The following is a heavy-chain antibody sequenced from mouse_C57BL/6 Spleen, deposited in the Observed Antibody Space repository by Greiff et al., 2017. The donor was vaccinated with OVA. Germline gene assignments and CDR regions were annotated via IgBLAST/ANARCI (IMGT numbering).Heavy chain of an antibody. Sequence: QVQLKESGPGLVAPSQSLSITCTVSGFSLTSYAISWVRQPPGKGLEWLGVIWTGGGTNYNSALKSRLSISKDNSKSQVFLKMNSLQTDDTARYDCARFPHDYGLYYFDYWGQGTTRTVSS. CDR3: ARFPHDYGLYYFDY. D-gene: IGHD2-4*01. J-gene: IGHJ2*01. CDR2: IWTGGGT. CDR1: GFSLTSYA. V-gene: IGHV2-9-1*01.